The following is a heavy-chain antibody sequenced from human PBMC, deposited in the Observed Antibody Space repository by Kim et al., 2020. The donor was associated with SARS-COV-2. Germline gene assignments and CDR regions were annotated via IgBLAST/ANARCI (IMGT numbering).Heavy chain of an antibody. CDR2: ISSSSSYI. Sequence: GGSLRLSCAASGFTFSSYSMNWVRQAPGKGLEWVSSISSSSSYIYYADSVKGRFTISRDNAKNSLYLQMNSLRAEDTAVYYCARDPGGGVIQQQQSWGQGTLAPSPQ. CDR3: ARDPGGGVIQQQQS. J-gene: IGHJ5*02. V-gene: IGHV3-21*01. CDR1: GFTFSSYS. D-gene: IGHD6-13*01.